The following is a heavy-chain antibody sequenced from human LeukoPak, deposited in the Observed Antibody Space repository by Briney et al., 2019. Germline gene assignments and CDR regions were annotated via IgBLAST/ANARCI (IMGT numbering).Heavy chain of an antibody. Sequence: PVGSLRLSCAASGLTVSNNYMKWVRQSPGTGLECVSLIYSGGSTYYADSVKGRFTISRDNPKNTVYLQMNNLRAEDTAVYYCARDRHCSGGSCSGLWGQGTLVTVSS. CDR1: GLTVSNNY. V-gene: IGHV3-53*01. J-gene: IGHJ4*02. CDR2: IYSGGST. D-gene: IGHD2-15*01. CDR3: ARDRHCSGGSCSGL.